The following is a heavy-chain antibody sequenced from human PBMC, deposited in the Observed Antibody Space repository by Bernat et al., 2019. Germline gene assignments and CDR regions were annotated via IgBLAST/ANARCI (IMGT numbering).Heavy chain of an antibody. CDR3: AKSRRGGVPPGYVF. D-gene: IGHD3-16*01. J-gene: IGHJ4*02. V-gene: IGHV4-34*01. CDR2: ITHSGST. CDR1: GGSFSGYY. Sequence: QVQLQQWGAGLLKPSETLSLTCAVYGGSFSGYYWSWLRQPPGKGLEWIGEITHSGSTNYNPSLKSRVTISVDTSKKQFSLRLGSVTAADTAVYYCAKSRRGGVPPGYVFWGQGTLVTVSS.